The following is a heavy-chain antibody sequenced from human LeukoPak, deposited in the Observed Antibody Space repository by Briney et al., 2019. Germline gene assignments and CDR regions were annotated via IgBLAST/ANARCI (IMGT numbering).Heavy chain of an antibody. Sequence: GGSLRLSCAASGFTFSSYEMNWVRQAPGKGLEWVSYISGSGSTIYYADSVKGRFTISRDNAKNSLYLQMNSLRAEDTAVYYCAREMDALTYFDYWGQGTLVTVSS. CDR3: AREMDALTYFDY. CDR1: GFTFSSYE. CDR2: ISGSGSTI. D-gene: IGHD2-2*03. V-gene: IGHV3-48*03. J-gene: IGHJ4*02.